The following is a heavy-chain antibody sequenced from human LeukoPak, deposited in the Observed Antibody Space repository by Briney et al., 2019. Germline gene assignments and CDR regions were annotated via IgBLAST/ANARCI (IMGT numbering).Heavy chain of an antibody. CDR1: GFTFSSYS. CDR2: ISSSSSTI. CDR3: ARDAGRSDTGAFDI. V-gene: IGHV3-48*04. J-gene: IGHJ3*02. Sequence: GGSLRLSCAASGFTFSSYSMNWVRQAPGKGLEWVSYISSSSSTIYYADSVKGRFTISRDNAKNSLYLQMNSLRAEDTAVYYCARDAGRSDTGAFDIWGQGTMVTVSS. D-gene: IGHD5-18*01.